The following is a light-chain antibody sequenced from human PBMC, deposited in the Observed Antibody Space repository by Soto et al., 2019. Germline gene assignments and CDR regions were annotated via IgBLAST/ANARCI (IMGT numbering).Light chain of an antibody. CDR2: GAS. V-gene: IGKV3-15*01. Sequence: EIVMTQSPVTLSVSPGERVTLSCRASQSVSNNLAWYQQKSGRAPRLLIYGASTRVTGIPARFCGSGSGTEFTLPISSLQFEDFAINYCQQYDNWTPVTFGQGTRLDIK. CDR1: QSVSNN. J-gene: IGKJ5*01. CDR3: QQYDNWTPVT.